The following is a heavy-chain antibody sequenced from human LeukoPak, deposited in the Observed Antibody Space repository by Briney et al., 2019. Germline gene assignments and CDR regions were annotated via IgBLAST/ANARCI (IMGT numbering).Heavy chain of an antibody. CDR3: ATIAVAGTRFDY. D-gene: IGHD6-19*01. Sequence: GGSLRLSCAASGFTFSSYEMNWVRQAPGKGLEWVSYISSSGSTIYYADSVKGRFTISRANAKTSLYLQMNSLRAEDTAVYYCATIAVAGTRFDYWGQGTLVTVSP. CDR2: ISSSGSTI. CDR1: GFTFSSYE. V-gene: IGHV3-48*03. J-gene: IGHJ4*02.